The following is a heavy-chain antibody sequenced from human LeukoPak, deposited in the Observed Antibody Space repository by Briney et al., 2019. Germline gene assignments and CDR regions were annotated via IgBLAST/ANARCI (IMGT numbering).Heavy chain of an antibody. D-gene: IGHD3-10*01. CDR2: IYNSGST. Sequence: PSETLSLTCTVSGGSISSYYWNWIRQPPGKGLEWIGYIYNSGSTNNNPSLKSRVTISVDTSKKQFSLKLSSVTAADTAVHYCARETPYGSGSYPFDYWGQGILVTVSS. CDR1: GGSISSYY. CDR3: ARETPYGSGSYPFDY. V-gene: IGHV4-59*01. J-gene: IGHJ4*02.